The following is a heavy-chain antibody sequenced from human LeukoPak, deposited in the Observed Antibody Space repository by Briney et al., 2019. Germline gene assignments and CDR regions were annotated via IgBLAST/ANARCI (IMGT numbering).Heavy chain of an antibody. CDR2: ISHEGSAK. CDR1: GFTFSNYG. CDR3: ARDPPAVASNTYG. Sequence: GRSLRLSCAASGFTFSNYGMHWVRRAPGKGLEWVAVISHEGSAKFYADSVEGRFTISRDNSENTLYLQMNSLRVEDTAMYYCARDPPAVASNTYGWGQGTLVTVSS. J-gene: IGHJ4*02. D-gene: IGHD6-13*01. V-gene: IGHV3-30*03.